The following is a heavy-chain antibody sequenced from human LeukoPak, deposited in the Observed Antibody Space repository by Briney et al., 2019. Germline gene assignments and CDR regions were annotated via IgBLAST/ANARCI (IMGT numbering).Heavy chain of an antibody. Sequence: SETLSLTCTVSGGSVGRGGYYWSWIRQLPGGGLEGIGGIYYIRNTNYNPSLKSRVTMSLDPSKNQFSLKLNSVTAADTAVYYCARTQSQSGSYRYYFAYWGQGTLVTVSS. CDR1: GGSVGRGGYY. CDR3: ARTQSQSGSYRYYFAY. D-gene: IGHD1-26*01. V-gene: IGHV4-61*08. CDR2: IYYIRNT. J-gene: IGHJ4*02.